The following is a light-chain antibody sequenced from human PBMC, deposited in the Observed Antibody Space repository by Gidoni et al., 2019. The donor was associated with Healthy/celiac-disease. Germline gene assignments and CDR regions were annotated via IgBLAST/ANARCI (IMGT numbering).Light chain of an antibody. Sequence: QSVLTQPPSVSGAPGQRVTNPCTGTSSNIGAGYDVHWYQQLPGTAPKLLIYGNSNRPSGVPDRFSGSKSGTSASLAITGLQAEDEADYYCQSYDSSLSGSDVVFGGGTKLTVL. CDR3: QSYDSSLSGSDVV. J-gene: IGLJ2*01. CDR2: GNS. CDR1: SSNIGAGYD. V-gene: IGLV1-40*01.